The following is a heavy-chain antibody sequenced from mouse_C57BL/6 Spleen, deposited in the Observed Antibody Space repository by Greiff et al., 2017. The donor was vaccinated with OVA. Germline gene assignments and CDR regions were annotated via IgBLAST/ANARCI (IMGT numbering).Heavy chain of an antibody. J-gene: IGHJ3*01. V-gene: IGHV1-54*01. CDR1: GYAFTNYL. CDR3: AVAPFAY. Sequence: QVQLQQSGAELVRPGTSVKVSCKASGYAFTNYLIEWVKQRPGQGLEWIGVINPGSGGTNYNEKFKGKATLTADKSSSTAYMQLSSLTSEDSAVYFCAVAPFAYWGQGTLVTVSA. CDR2: INPGSGGT.